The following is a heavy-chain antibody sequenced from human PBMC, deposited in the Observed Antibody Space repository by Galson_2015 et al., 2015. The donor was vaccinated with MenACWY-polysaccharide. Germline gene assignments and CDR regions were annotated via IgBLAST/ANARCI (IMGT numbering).Heavy chain of an antibody. CDR2: IKKDGSER. J-gene: IGHJ6*02. V-gene: IGHV3-7*01. CDR3: ARGHYGMDV. Sequence: SLRLSCAASGFTFSCYWMTWVRQAPGKGLEWVANIKKDGSERYYVDSVKGRFTISRDNAKNSLYLQMHSLRAEDTAVYSCARGHYGMDVWGQGTTVTVSS. CDR1: GFTFSCYW.